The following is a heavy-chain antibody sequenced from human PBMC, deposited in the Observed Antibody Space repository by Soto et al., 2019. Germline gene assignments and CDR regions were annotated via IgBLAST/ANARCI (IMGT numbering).Heavy chain of an antibody. CDR2: INHSGST. D-gene: IGHD6-13*01. J-gene: IGHJ4*02. V-gene: IGHV4-34*01. CDR3: ARGRVFRIEAAGTKDY. CDR1: GGSFSGDY. Sequence: QVQLQQWGAGLLKPSETLSLTCAVYGGSFSGDYWSWIRQPPGKGLGWIGEINHSGSTNYHPSLKSRVTISVDTSKNQFSLKLSSVTAADTAVYYCARGRVFRIEAAGTKDYWGQGTLVTVSS.